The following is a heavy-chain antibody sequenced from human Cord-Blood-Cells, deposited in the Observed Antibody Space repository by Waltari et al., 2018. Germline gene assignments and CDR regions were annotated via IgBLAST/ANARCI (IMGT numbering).Heavy chain of an antibody. CDR1: GGSFSGYY. V-gene: IGHV4-34*01. CDR2: INHSGST. Sequence: QVQLQQWGAGLLKPSETLSLTCAVYGGSFSGYYWSWIRQPPGKGREWIGEINHSGSTNYNPSLKSRVTISVDTSKNQFSLKLSSVTAADTAVYYCAREPVRMGDYWGQGTLVTVSS. D-gene: IGHD1-26*01. CDR3: AREPVRMGDY. J-gene: IGHJ4*02.